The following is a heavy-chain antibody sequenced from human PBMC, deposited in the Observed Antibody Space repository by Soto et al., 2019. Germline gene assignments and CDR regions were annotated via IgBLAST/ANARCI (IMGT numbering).Heavy chain of an antibody. J-gene: IGHJ3*02. CDR2: INAGNGNT. V-gene: IGHV1-3*01. D-gene: IGHD2-21*01. Sequence: ASVKVSCKASGYAFTSYAMHWVRQAPGQRLEWMGWINAGNGNTKYSQKFQGRVTITRDTSASTAYMELSSLRSEDTAVYYCATAIADDAFDTWGRGTRVTVSS. CDR1: GYAFTSYA. CDR3: ATAIADDAFDT.